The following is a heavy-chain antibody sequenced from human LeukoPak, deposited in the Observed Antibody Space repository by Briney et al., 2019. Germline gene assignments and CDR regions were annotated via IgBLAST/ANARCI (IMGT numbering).Heavy chain of an antibody. Sequence: GGSLRLSCAASGFTFSSYAMTWVRQAPGKGLEWVSTINRSGSTYDADSVKGRFTISRDNSKNTLYLQMNSLRAEDTAIYYCAKETSGSYSPLEHWGQGTLVTVSS. D-gene: IGHD1-26*01. CDR1: GFTFSSYA. V-gene: IGHV3-23*01. CDR2: INRSGST. CDR3: AKETSGSYSPLEH. J-gene: IGHJ1*01.